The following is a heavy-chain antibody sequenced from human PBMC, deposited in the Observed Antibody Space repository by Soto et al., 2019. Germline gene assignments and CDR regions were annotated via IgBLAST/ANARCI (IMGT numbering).Heavy chain of an antibody. Sequence: QVQLVQSGAEVKKPGSSVKVSCKASGGTFSSYAISWVRQAPGQGLEWMGGIIPIFGTANYAQKFQGRVTITADDSTSTAYMELSSLRSEVTAVYYCARSRSYYDSSGYYYGAMRAFDIWGQGTMVTVSS. J-gene: IGHJ3*02. V-gene: IGHV1-69*01. CDR2: IIPIFGTA. D-gene: IGHD3-22*01. CDR3: ARSRSYYDSSGYYYGAMRAFDI. CDR1: GGTFSSYA.